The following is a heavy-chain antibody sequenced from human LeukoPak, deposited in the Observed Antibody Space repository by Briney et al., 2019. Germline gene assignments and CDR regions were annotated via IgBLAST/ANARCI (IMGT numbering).Heavy chain of an antibody. CDR3: ARGYSGSYYDPDAFDI. CDR1: GFTLRSYW. D-gene: IGHD1-26*01. J-gene: IGHJ3*02. CDR2: IKQDGSEK. Sequence: PGGSLRLSCAASGFTLRSYWMSWVRQVPGKGLEWVANIKQDGSEKYYVDSVKGRFTISRDNAKNSLYLQMNNLRAEDTAVYNCARGYSGSYYDPDAFDIWGQGTMVTASS. V-gene: IGHV3-7*01.